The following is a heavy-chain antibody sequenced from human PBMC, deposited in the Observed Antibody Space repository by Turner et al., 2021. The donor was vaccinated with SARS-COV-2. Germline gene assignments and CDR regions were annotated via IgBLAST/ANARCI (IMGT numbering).Heavy chain of an antibody. CDR2: FYKIGSI. CDR3: ARHQGSTSGYDHGMNV. V-gene: IGHV4-59*08. Sequence: QVQLQESGPGLVWPSETLSLTCPVSGCSISSKSWSWIRQSPGRGLEWIGYFYKIGSIDYNPTLRSRVTISVDTSKNQLSLKLISMTAADTAVYYCARHQGSTSGYDHGMNVWGQGTAVIVSS. J-gene: IGHJ6*02. D-gene: IGHD1-1*01. CDR1: GCSISSKS.